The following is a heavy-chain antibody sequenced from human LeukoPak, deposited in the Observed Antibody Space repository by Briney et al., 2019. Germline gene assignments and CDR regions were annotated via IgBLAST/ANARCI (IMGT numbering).Heavy chain of an antibody. Sequence: PGRSLRLSCAASGFTFSSYGMHWVRQAPGKGLEWVAVIWYDGSNKYYADSVKGRFTISRDNSKNTLYLQMNSLRAEDTAVYCCARDGPSFLYGDYVSISGDAFDIWGQGTMVTVSS. CDR3: ARDGPSFLYGDYVSISGDAFDI. V-gene: IGHV3-33*01. CDR2: IWYDGSNK. D-gene: IGHD4-17*01. J-gene: IGHJ3*02. CDR1: GFTFSSYG.